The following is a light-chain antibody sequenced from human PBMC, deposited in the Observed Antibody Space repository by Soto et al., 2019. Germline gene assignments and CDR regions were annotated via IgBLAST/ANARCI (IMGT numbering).Light chain of an antibody. CDR3: QQYRDWPPT. Sequence: EIVLTQSPATLSLSPGARAALSCGASQSVSSNYLAWYQQKPGRAPRLLIYDASNRATGIPARFSGSGSETELTITISSLQSEDVAVYYCQQYRDWPPTFGQGTKVDIK. J-gene: IGKJ1*01. V-gene: IGKV3D-15*01. CDR1: QSVSSN. CDR2: DAS.